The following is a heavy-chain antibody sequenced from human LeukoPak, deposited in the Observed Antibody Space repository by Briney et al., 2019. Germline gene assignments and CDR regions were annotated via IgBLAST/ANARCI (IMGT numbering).Heavy chain of an antibody. V-gene: IGHV4-39*07. Sequence: SETLSLTCTVSDGSISSSSYYWGWIRQPPGEGLDWIGIIYYSGSTYYNPSLKSRVTISVDTSKNQFFLKLSSVTAADTAVYYCARGTWYGRNPDAFDIWGQGTMVTVSS. D-gene: IGHD4-23*01. CDR2: IYYSGST. CDR1: DGSISSSSYY. J-gene: IGHJ3*02. CDR3: ARGTWYGRNPDAFDI.